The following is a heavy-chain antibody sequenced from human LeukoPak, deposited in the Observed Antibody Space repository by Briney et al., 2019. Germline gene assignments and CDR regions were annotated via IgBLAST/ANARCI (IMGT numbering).Heavy chain of an antibody. Sequence: PGGSLRLSCAASGFTFSSYGMSWVRQAPGKGLEWVSAISGSGGSTYYADSVKGRFTISRDNSKNTLYLQMNSLRAEDTAVYYCAKGAPSPYDSSGCSGAFDIWGQGTMVTVSS. V-gene: IGHV3-23*01. CDR3: AKGAPSPYDSSGCSGAFDI. CDR1: GFTFSSYG. J-gene: IGHJ3*02. D-gene: IGHD3-22*01. CDR2: ISGSGGST.